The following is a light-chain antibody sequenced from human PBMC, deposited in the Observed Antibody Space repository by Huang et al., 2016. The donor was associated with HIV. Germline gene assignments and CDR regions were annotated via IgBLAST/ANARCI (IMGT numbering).Light chain of an antibody. V-gene: IGKV3-15*01. CDR1: QSVKNN. CDR2: AAS. J-gene: IGKJ2*01. Sequence: ETLMAQSPAVLSMSPGESATLSCRASQSVKNNLAWYQQKPGQPPRLLLYAASTWATGVPPRFSASGSETEFTLTISDLQSDDFALYYCQHYNNWPPRYTFGQGTKLDIK. CDR3: QHYNNWPPRYT.